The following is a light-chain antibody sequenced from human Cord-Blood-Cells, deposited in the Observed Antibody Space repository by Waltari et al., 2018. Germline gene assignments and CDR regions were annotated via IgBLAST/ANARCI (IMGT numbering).Light chain of an antibody. Sequence: EMVLTQSPATLSLSPGAIAPLSCRASKSVSSYFTWYQQKPGQPPRHLIYDASNRATGIPARFSGSGSGTDFTLTISSLEPEDFAVYYCQQRSNWLTFGGGTKVEIK. CDR3: QQRSNWLT. J-gene: IGKJ4*01. V-gene: IGKV3-11*01. CDR2: DAS. CDR1: KSVSSY.